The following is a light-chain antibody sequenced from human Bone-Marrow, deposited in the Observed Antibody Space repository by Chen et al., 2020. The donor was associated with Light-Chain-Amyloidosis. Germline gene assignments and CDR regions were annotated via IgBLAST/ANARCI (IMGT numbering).Light chain of an antibody. V-gene: IGLV1-44*01. CDR3: AVWDDALTGWI. J-gene: IGLJ2*01. Sequence: QSMLTQPPSASGTPGQRISISCSGSDFDIGSNPVSWFQHVPETAPKLLIYGQNLRPAGVHDRFSGSKSGTSASLAISGLQSEDEATYFCAVWDDALTGWIFGGGTKLSVL. CDR1: DFDIGSNP. CDR2: GQN.